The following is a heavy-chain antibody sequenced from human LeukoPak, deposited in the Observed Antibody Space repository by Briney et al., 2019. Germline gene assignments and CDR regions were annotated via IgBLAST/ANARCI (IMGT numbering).Heavy chain of an antibody. V-gene: IGHV1-18*04. Sequence: GASVKVSCKASVYTFINYGITWVRQAPGQGLEWMGWINAYNGYTNYAQKIQDRVTVTTDTSTSTAYMELRSLRSDDTAVYYCARGRGSSDWYYCDNWGQGTLVTVSS. D-gene: IGHD6-19*01. CDR2: INAYNGYT. CDR3: ARGRGSSDWYYCDN. J-gene: IGHJ4*02. CDR1: VYTFINYG.